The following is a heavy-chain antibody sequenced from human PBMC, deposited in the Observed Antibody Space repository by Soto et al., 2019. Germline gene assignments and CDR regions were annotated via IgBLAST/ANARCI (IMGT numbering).Heavy chain of an antibody. CDR2: IIPIIGTA. V-gene: IGHV1-69*12. CDR1: GVTFSSYA. D-gene: IGHD2-15*01. CDR3: AREVVVAATGWFDP. J-gene: IGHJ5*02. Sequence: QVQLVQSGAEVKKPGSSVKVSCKASGVTFSSYAISWVRQAPGQGLEWLGGIIPIIGTANYAQKFQGRVTITADESTSTAYMELSSLRSEDTAVYYRAREVVVAATGWFDPWGQGTLVTVSS.